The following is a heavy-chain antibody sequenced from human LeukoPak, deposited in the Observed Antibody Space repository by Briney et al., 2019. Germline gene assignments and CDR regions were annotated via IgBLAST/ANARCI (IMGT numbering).Heavy chain of an antibody. CDR2: IYYSGST. J-gene: IGHJ4*02. Sequence: SETLSFTCTVSGGSISSSGYYWGWIRQPPGKGLEWIGSIYYSGSTYYNPSLKSRVTISVDTSKNQFSLKLSSVTAADTAVYYCARRNYYDSSGFDYWGQGTLVTVSS. V-gene: IGHV4-39*01. CDR1: GGSISSSGYY. D-gene: IGHD3-22*01. CDR3: ARRNYYDSSGFDY.